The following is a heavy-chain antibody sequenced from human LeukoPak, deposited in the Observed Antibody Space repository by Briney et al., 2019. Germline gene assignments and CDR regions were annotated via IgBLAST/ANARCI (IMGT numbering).Heavy chain of an antibody. CDR2: IYHSGST. D-gene: IGHD1-26*01. V-gene: IGHV4-59*12. CDR1: GGSISSYY. CDR3: ARELVGGSYYYYYYMDV. J-gene: IGHJ6*03. Sequence: SETLSLTCTVSGGSISSYYWSWIRQPPGKGLEGIGGIYHSGSTYYNPALKSRVTISVDTSKNQFSLKLSSVTAADTAVYYCARELVGGSYYYYYYMDVWGKGTTVTVSS.